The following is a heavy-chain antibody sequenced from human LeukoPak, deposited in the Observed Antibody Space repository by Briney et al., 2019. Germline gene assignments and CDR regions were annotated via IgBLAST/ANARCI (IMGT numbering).Heavy chain of an antibody. CDR3: AGGSSWPYLDY. CDR2: VFSGGST. D-gene: IGHD6-13*01. V-gene: IGHV3-66*01. Sequence: AGGSLRLSCAASGFTVRSNYMSWVRQAPGKGQGWVSVVFSGGSTYYADSVKGRFTISRDSSKNTLYLQMNSLRADDTAVYYCAGGSSWPYLDYWGQGTLVTVSS. CDR1: GFTVRSNY. J-gene: IGHJ4*02.